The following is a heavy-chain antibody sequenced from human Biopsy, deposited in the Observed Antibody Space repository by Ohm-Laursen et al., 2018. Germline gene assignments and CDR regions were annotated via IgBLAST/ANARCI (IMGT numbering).Heavy chain of an antibody. CDR2: ISNIGST. V-gene: IGHV4-59*01. J-gene: IGHJ4*02. CDR3: ARESALAGDFDS. D-gene: IGHD6-19*01. Sequence: SDTLSLTCTVSGGPIDSYYWSWIRQPPGKGLEWLGYISNIGSTNYNPSLKSRVTISVDTSKNHFSLKLTSVTAADTAVYYCARESALAGDFDSWGQGTLVTVSS. CDR1: GGPIDSYY.